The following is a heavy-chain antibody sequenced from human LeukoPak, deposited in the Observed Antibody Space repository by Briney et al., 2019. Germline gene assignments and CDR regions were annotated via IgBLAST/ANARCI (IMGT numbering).Heavy chain of an antibody. V-gene: IGHV4-59*08. CDR1: GGSISSYY. CDR2: IYHSGST. J-gene: IGHJ4*02. D-gene: IGHD3-9*01. CDR3: ARSELRYFDWLLYSPYYFDY. Sequence: SETLSLTCTVSGGSISSYYWSWIRQPPGKGLEWIGSIYHSGSTYYNPSLKSRVTISVDTSKNQFSLKLSSVTAADTAVYYCARSELRYFDWLLYSPYYFDYWGQGTLVTVSS.